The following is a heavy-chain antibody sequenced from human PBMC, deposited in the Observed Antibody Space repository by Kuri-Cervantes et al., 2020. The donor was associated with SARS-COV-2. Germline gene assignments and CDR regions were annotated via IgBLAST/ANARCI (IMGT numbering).Heavy chain of an antibody. CDR2: ISSSSSYI. CDR1: GFTFSSYS. D-gene: IGHD7-27*01. V-gene: IGHV3-21*01. J-gene: IGHJ4*02. CDR3: VRDGDHGNFDY. Sequence: GESLKISCAASGFTFSSYSMHWVRQAPGKGLEWVSSISSSSSYIYYADSVKGRFTISRGNAKNMLCLQMNSPRAEDTAVYDCVRDGDHGNFDYWGQGTLVTVSS.